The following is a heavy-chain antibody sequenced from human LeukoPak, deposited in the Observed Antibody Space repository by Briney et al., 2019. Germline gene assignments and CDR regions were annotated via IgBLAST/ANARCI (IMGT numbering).Heavy chain of an antibody. J-gene: IGHJ4*02. CDR3: AKYGSGSYSLDY. CDR1: GFTFSSYE. CDR2: IRYDGSNK. D-gene: IGHD3-10*01. Sequence: GGSLRLSCAASGFTFSSYEMNWVRQAPGKGLEWVAFIRYDGSNKYYADSVKGRFTISRDNSKNTLYMQMNSLRAEDTAVYYCAKYGSGSYSLDYWGQGTLVTVSS. V-gene: IGHV3-30*02.